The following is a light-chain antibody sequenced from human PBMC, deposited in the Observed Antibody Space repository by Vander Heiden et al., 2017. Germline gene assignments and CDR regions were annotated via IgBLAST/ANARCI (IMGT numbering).Light chain of an antibody. Sequence: EIVLTQSPATLSLSPGERATLSCRASQSVSSYLAWYQQRPGQAPRLLMYDASNRASGIPARFSGSGSGTDFTLTISSLEPEDFAVYYCQHRSNWLPAFGHGTKVDIK. CDR1: QSVSSY. CDR2: DAS. J-gene: IGKJ3*01. CDR3: QHRSNWLPA. V-gene: IGKV3-11*01.